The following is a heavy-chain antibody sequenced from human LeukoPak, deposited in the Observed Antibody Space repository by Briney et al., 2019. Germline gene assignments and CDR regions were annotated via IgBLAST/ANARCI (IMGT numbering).Heavy chain of an antibody. D-gene: IGHD4-23*01. CDR2: IYYRGST. CDR3: ARATVALDY. Sequence: SETLSLTCTVSGGSISSSSYYWGWIRQPPGKGLEWIGSIYYRGSTYYNPSLKSRVTISVDTSKNQFSLKLSSVTAADTAVYYCARATVALDYWGQGTLVTVSS. V-gene: IGHV4-39*07. J-gene: IGHJ4*02. CDR1: GGSISSSSYY.